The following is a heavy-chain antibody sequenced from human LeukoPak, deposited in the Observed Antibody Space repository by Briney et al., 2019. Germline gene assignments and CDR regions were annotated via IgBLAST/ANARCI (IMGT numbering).Heavy chain of an antibody. V-gene: IGHV4-59*01. CDR3: ARDVGGWYDY. CDR2: IYYSGST. CDR1: GGSISSYY. D-gene: IGHD6-19*01. Sequence: SETLCLTCTVSGGSISSYYWSWIRQPPGKGLEWIGYIYYSGSTNYNPSLKSRVTISVDTSKNQFSLKLSSVTAADTAVYYCARDVGGWYDYWGQGTLVTVSS. J-gene: IGHJ4*02.